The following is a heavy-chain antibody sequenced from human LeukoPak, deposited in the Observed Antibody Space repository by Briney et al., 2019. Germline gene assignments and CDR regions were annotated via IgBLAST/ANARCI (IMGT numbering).Heavy chain of an antibody. D-gene: IGHD1-26*01. V-gene: IGHV4-30-2*01. CDR1: GGSISSGGYY. CDR2: IYHSGST. CDR3: AREGTGYSGSYYVGRYLALDY. J-gene: IGHJ4*02. Sequence: PSQTLSLTCTVSGGSISSGGYYWRWIRQPPGKGLEWIGYIYHSGSTYYNPSLKSRATISVDRSKNQFSLKLSSVTAADTAVYYCAREGTGYSGSYYVGRYLALDYWGQGTLVTVSS.